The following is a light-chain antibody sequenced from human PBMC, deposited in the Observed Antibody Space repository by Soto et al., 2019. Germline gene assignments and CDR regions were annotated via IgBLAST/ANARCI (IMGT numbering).Light chain of an antibody. Sequence: DIVMNQPPLSSPVTLGQPASISCRSSQSLRHRDGHTYLSWVQQRPGQPPRLLIYKTSDRLSGVPDRFSGSGAGTDFTLRISRVEAEDVGIYYCMQGTQFPLTFGGGTKLEIK. CDR2: KTS. J-gene: IGKJ4*01. CDR1: QSLRHRDGHTY. CDR3: MQGTQFPLT. V-gene: IGKV2-24*01.